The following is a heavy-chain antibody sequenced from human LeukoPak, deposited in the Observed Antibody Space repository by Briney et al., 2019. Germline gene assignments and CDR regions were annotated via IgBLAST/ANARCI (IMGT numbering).Heavy chain of an antibody. CDR1: GGSVSSGSYY. J-gene: IGHJ5*02. Sequence: SETLSLTCTVSGGSVSSGSYYWSWIRQPPGKGLEWIGYIYYSGSTNYNPSLKSRVTISVGTSKNQFSLKLSSVTAADTAVYYCARAYYSSSPLGPWGQGTLVTVSS. D-gene: IGHD6-6*01. V-gene: IGHV4-61*01. CDR2: IYYSGST. CDR3: ARAYYSSSPLGP.